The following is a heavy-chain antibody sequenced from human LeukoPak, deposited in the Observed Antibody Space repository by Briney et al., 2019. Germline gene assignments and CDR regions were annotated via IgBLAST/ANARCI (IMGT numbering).Heavy chain of an antibody. CDR3: AKGGGAFDR. D-gene: IGHD2-15*01. CDR2: IYTSGST. V-gene: IGHV4-61*02. CDR1: GGSISSGSYY. Sequence: PSETLSLTCTVSGGSISSGSYYWSWIRQPAGKGLEWIGRIYTSGSTNYNPSLKSRVTISIDKSKNQFSLKLTSVTAADTAVYYCAKGGGAFDRWGRGSLVTVSS. J-gene: IGHJ5*02.